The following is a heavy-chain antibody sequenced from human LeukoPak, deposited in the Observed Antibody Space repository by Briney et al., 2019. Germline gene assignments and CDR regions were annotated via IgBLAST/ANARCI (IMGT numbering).Heavy chain of an antibody. V-gene: IGHV3-74*01. J-gene: IGHJ4*02. CDR2: INSDGSIT. CDR3: ERVTSYYASGSLAFCYFDL. CDR1: GFTFISYW. Sequence: GGSLRLSWAGSGFTFISYWIHCVLQVPGKGLEWVSRINSDGSITTYADSVKGRFTISRDNAKNTLYLQMNTLRAEDTAVYYCERVTSYYASGSLAFCYFDLCGQGTLVTVSS. D-gene: IGHD3-10*01.